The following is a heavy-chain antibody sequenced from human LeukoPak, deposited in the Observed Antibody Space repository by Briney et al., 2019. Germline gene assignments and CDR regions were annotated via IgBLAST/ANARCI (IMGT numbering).Heavy chain of an antibody. D-gene: IGHD5-12*01. CDR1: GYTLTELS. V-gene: IGHV1-24*01. CDR3: ARRLDIVVSIAFDI. J-gene: IGHJ3*02. Sequence: GASVKVSCKVSGYTLTELSMHWVRQAPGKGLEWMGGFDPEDGETIYAQKFQGRVTMTEDTSTDTAYMELRSLRSDDTAVYYCARRLDIVVSIAFDIWGQGTMVTVSS. CDR2: FDPEDGET.